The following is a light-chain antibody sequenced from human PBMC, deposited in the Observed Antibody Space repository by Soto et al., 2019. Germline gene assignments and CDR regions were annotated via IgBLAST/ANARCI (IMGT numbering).Light chain of an antibody. CDR3: QQYGSSPRT. CDR1: QSVSSSY. Sequence: EIVLTQSPGTLSLSPGERATLSRRASQSVSSSYLAWYQQKPGQAPRLLIYGASSRATGIPDRFSGSGSRTDFTLTISRLEPEDFAVYYCQQYGSSPRTFGQGTKVEIK. J-gene: IGKJ1*01. CDR2: GAS. V-gene: IGKV3-20*01.